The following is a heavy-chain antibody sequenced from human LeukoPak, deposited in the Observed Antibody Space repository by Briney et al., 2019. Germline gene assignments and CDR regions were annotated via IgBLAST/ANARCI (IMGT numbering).Heavy chain of an antibody. CDR1: GFTFSSYA. CDR2: INPSGGST. D-gene: IGHD2-2*01. Sequence: PGRSLRLSCAASGFTFSSYAMHWVRQAPGQGLEWMGIINPSGGSTSYAQRLQGRVTMTRDTSMYTLYMEVTSLRSEDTAVYYCARGGYCGGTSCYLDFWGQGTVVTVSS. V-gene: IGHV1-46*04. J-gene: IGHJ4*02. CDR3: ARGGYCGGTSCYLDF.